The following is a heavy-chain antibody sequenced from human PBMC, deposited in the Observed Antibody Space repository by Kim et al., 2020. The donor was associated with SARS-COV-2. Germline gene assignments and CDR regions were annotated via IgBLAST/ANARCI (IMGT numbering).Heavy chain of an antibody. CDR3: ARDEWYYYGSGSYYNVNIGYGMDV. Sequence: GGSLRRSCAASGFTFSSYWMSWVRQAPGKGLEWVANIKQDGSEKYYVDSVKGRFTISRDNAKNSLYLQMNSLRAEDTAVYYCARDEWYYYGSGSYYNVNIGYGMDVWGQGTTVTVSS. CDR1: GFTFSSYW. CDR2: IKQDGSEK. V-gene: IGHV3-7*01. J-gene: IGHJ6*02. D-gene: IGHD3-10*01.